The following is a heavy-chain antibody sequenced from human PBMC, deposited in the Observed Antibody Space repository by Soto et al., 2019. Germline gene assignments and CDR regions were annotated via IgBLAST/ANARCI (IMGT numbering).Heavy chain of an antibody. J-gene: IGHJ3*02. CDR2: IYHSGST. D-gene: IGHD3-9*01. Sequence: PSETLSLTCVVSGGSISSGGYFWSWIRQPPGKGLEWIGYIYHSGSTYYNPSLKSRVTISVGRSKTQFSLDLGSVTAADTAFFFCGAFYSPFLTGHFAFVIWGHGTRVTVPS. CDR1: GGSISSGGYF. V-gene: IGHV4-30-2*02. CDR3: GAFYSPFLTGHFAFVI.